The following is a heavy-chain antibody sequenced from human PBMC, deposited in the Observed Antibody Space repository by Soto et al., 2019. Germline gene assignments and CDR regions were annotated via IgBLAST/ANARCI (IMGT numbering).Heavy chain of an antibody. D-gene: IGHD6-13*01. CDR2: IYHSGST. CDR3: ARGRRDSSSWVDYYYYYYGMDV. J-gene: IGHJ6*02. V-gene: IGHV4-30-2*01. CDR1: GGSIGSGGYS. Sequence: SETLSLTCAVSGGSIGSGGYSWSWIRQPPGKGLEWIGYIYHSGSTYYNPSLKSRVTISVDRSKNQFSLKLSSVTAADTAVYYCARGRRDSSSWVDYYYYYYGMDVWGQGTTVTVSS.